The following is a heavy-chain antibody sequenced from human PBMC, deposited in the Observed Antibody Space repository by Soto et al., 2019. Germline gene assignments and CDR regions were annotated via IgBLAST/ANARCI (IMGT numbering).Heavy chain of an antibody. V-gene: IGHV3-30-3*01. Sequence: QVQLVESGGGVVQPGRSLRLSCAASGFTFSSYAMHWVRQAPGKGLEWVAVISYDGSNKYYADSVKGRFTISRDNSKNTLYLQMNSLRAEDTAVYYCARASAAAGGLDAFDIWGRGTMVTVPS. J-gene: IGHJ3*02. CDR1: GFTFSSYA. CDR2: ISYDGSNK. CDR3: ARASAAAGGLDAFDI. D-gene: IGHD6-13*01.